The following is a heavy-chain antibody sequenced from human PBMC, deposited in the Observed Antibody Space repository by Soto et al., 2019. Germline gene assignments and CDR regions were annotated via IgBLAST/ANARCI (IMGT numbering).Heavy chain of an antibody. D-gene: IGHD3-3*01. Sequence: TSETLSLTCTVSGGSISSYYCSWLRQPPGKGLEWIGYIYYSGSTNYNPSLKSRVTISVDTSKNQFSLKLSSVTAADTAVYYCGRGVWSGYSNWFDPWGQGTLVTVSS. J-gene: IGHJ5*02. CDR2: IYYSGST. V-gene: IGHV4-59*01. CDR3: GRGVWSGYSNWFDP. CDR1: GGSISSYY.